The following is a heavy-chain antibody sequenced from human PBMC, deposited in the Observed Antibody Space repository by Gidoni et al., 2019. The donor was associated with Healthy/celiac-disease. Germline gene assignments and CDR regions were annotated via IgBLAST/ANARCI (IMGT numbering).Heavy chain of an antibody. CDR1: GYY. V-gene: IGHV4-34*01. Sequence: GYYWSWIRQPPGKGLEWIGEINHSGSTNYNPSLKSRVTISVDTSKNQFSLKLSSVTAADTAVYYCARGPSNRDVYNYRWFDPWGQGTLVTVSS. CDR3: ARGPSNRDVYNYRWFDP. D-gene: IGHD5-12*01. CDR2: INHSGST. J-gene: IGHJ5*02.